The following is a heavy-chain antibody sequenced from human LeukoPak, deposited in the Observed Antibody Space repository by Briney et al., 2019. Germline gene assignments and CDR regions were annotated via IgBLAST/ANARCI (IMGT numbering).Heavy chain of an antibody. Sequence: PGWSLRLSCAASGFTFRSYAMNWVRQAPGKGLEWVSGVSARDGSTYYADSVKGRFTISRDNSKDTLYLQMNTLRAEDTAVYYCANTDYYDSSGYLREYYFAYWGQGTLVTVSS. D-gene: IGHD3-22*01. CDR2: VSARDGST. J-gene: IGHJ4*02. V-gene: IGHV3-23*01. CDR1: GFTFRSYA. CDR3: ANTDYYDSSGYLREYYFAY.